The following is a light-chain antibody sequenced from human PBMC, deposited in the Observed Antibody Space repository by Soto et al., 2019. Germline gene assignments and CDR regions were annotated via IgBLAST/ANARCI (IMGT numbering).Light chain of an antibody. Sequence: EIVLTQSPATLSLSPGETATLSCRASQSVTSFLAWYQQKPGQTPRLLIYDASIRATGIPARFSGSGSGTDFTLTISSLEPEDFAVYYCQQRSYLISFGQGTRREIK. J-gene: IGKJ5*01. V-gene: IGKV3-11*01. CDR3: QQRSYLIS. CDR1: QSVTSF. CDR2: DAS.